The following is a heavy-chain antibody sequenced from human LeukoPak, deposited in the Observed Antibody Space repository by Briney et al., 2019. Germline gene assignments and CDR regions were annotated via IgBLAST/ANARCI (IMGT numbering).Heavy chain of an antibody. CDR3: ARARCSSTSCSPTPPYYYYMDV. V-gene: IGHV1-2*06. CDR1: GYTFTGYY. CDR2: INPNSGGT. J-gene: IGHJ6*03. Sequence: ASVKVSCKASGYTFTGYYMHWVRQAPGQGPEWMGRINPNSGGTNYAQKFQGRVTMTRDTSISTAYMELSRLRSDDTAVYYCARARCSSTSCSPTPPYYYYMDVWGKGTTVTVSS. D-gene: IGHD2-2*01.